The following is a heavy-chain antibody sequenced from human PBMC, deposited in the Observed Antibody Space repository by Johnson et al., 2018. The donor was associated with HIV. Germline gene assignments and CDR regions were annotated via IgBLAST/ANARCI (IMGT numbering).Heavy chain of an antibody. V-gene: IGHV3-33*01. CDR1: GFTFSSYG. CDR3: ARDGGEWLLSTAFDI. J-gene: IGHJ3*02. CDR2: IWYDGSNK. D-gene: IGHD3-3*01. Sequence: QVQLVESGGGVVQPGRSLRLSCAASGFTFSSYGMHWVRQAPGKGLEWVAVIWYDGSNKYYADSVKGRFTISRDNSKNTLYLQMNSLRAEDTAVYYCARDGGEWLLSTAFDIWGQGTMVTVSS.